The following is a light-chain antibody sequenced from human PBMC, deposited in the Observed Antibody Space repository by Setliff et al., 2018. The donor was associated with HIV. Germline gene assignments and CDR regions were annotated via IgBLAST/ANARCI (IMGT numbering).Light chain of an antibody. CDR3: SSYTSTTRDV. CDR1: SSDIGSYDL. J-gene: IGLJ1*01. Sequence: QSALAQPASVSGSPGQSITISCTGTSSDIGSYDLVSWFQQHPGKAPKAIIYEVTKRPSGVSNRFSGSKSGNTASLTISGLQAEDEADYYCSSYTSTTRDVFGTGTKGTV. CDR2: EVT. V-gene: IGLV2-14*02.